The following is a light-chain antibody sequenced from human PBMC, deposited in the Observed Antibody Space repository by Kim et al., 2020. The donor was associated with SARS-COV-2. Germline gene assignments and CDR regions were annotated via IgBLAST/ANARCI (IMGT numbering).Light chain of an antibody. CDR1: GSDVGDYIY. V-gene: IGLV2-11*03. CDR3: CSYAGSNTYL. CDR2: AES. Sequence: GHAGTITTAGPGSDVGDYIYVSWYQKHPGKAHRIMIYAESERPSGDPDRFSGSKSGNTASLTISRIQAADEADYYCCSYAGSNTYLFGTGTKVTVL. J-gene: IGLJ1*01.